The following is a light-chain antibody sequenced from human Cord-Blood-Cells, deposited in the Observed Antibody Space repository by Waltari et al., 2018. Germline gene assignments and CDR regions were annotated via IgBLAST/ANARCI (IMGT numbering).Light chain of an antibody. V-gene: IGLV1-44*01. CDR3: AAWDDSLNGPV. CDR1: SPNTGRNT. CDR2: SNK. J-gene: IGLJ3*02. Sequence: QSVLTQPPSASGTPGQRVTISCSGSSPNTGRNTVNWYHQLPGTAPKHLIYSNKQRPSGVPDRFSGSKSGTSASLAISGLQSEDEADYYCAAWDDSLNGPVFGGGTKLTVL.